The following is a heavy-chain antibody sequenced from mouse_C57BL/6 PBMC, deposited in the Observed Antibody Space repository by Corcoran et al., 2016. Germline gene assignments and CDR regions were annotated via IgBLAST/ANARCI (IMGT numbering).Heavy chain of an antibody. Sequence: EVQLQQSGPVLVKPGASVKMSCKASGYTFTDYYMNWVKQSHGKCLEWIGVINPYNGGTSYNQKFKGKATLTVDKSSSTAYMELNSLTSEDSAVYYCASPYDYDPEGYYAMDYWGQGTSVTVSS. J-gene: IGHJ4*01. V-gene: IGHV1-19*01. D-gene: IGHD2-4*01. CDR1: GYTFTDYY. CDR3: ASPYDYDPEGYYAMDY. CDR2: INPYNGGT.